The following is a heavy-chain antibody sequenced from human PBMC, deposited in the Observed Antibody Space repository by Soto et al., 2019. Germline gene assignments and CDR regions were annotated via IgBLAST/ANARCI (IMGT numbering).Heavy chain of an antibody. J-gene: IGHJ4*02. V-gene: IGHV4-59*01. CDR3: ARDAGFLEWLYFDD. D-gene: IGHD3-3*01. CDR2: LYYSGTT. CDR1: AGSMSKNC. Sequence: SETRCLTCTVSAGSMSKNCWTWIRQPPGKGLEWIGNLYYSGTTNYNPVLMSRVTISVDTSKNQLSLKLRSVNAADTDVYYGARDAGFLEWLYFDDSGQGTLVSV.